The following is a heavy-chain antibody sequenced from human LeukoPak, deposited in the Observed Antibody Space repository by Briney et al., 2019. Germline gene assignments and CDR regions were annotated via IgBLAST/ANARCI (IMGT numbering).Heavy chain of an antibody. V-gene: IGHV4-31*03. CDR1: GGSISSGGYS. Sequence: SQTLSLTCTVSGGSISSGGYSWSWIRQHPGKGLEWIGYIYYSGSTYYNPSLKSRVTISVDTSKNQFSLKLSSVTAADTAVYYCARHPDYYDSSGYYPTDYWGQGTLVTVSS. D-gene: IGHD3-22*01. CDR2: IYYSGST. CDR3: ARHPDYYDSSGYYPTDY. J-gene: IGHJ4*02.